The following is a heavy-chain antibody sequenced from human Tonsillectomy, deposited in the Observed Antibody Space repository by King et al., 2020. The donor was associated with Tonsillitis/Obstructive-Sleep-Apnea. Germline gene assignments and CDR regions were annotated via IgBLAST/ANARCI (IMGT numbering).Heavy chain of an antibody. D-gene: IGHD6-6*01. J-gene: IGHJ4*02. Sequence: TLKESGPTLVKPTQTLTLTCTFSVCSLSTSGEGVGWIRQPPRKALELRALIYWDDDNRHSPSLKGRLTITKDTSKNQVVLTMTNMDPVDTATYYCAHREYGYFDYWGQGTLVTVSS. CDR1: VCSLSTSGEG. V-gene: IGHV2-5*02. CDR2: IYWDDDN. CDR3: AHREYGYFDY.